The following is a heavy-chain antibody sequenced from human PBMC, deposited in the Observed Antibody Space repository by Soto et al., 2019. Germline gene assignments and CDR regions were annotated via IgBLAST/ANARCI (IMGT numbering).Heavy chain of an antibody. CDR2: IDWDGDT. J-gene: IGHJ4*02. CDR3: ARSLNYDFWTGYFFDF. D-gene: IGHD3-3*01. Sequence: SGPTLVNPTQTLTLTCTLSGFSLTTRSMCVSWIRQSPGKALEWLALIDWDGDTYYSTSLKTRLTISRDTSTNQVVLTMTNLDPTDTATYFCARSLNYDFWTGYFFDFWGQGALVTVSS. V-gene: IGHV2-70*01. CDR1: GFSLTTRSMC.